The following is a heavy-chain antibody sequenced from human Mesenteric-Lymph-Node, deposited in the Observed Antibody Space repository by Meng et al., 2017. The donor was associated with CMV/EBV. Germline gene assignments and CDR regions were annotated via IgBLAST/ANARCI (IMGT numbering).Heavy chain of an antibody. CDR3: ARDNRITIFGVVTDYYYYGMDV. CDR1: GFTLSNYK. Sequence: GGSLRLSCAASGFTLSNYKMNWVRQAPGKGPEWVSHIGRSGAIYADSVKGRFTTTRDNAKNSLYMQMNSLRAEDTAVYYCARDNRITIFGVVTDYYYYGMDVWGQGTTVTVSS. J-gene: IGHJ6*02. V-gene: IGHV3-69-1*01. D-gene: IGHD3-3*01. CDR2: IGRSGAI.